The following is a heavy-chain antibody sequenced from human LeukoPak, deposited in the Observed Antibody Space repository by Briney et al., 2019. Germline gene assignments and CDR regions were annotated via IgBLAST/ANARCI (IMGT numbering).Heavy chain of an antibody. D-gene: IGHD6-13*01. V-gene: IGHV5-51*01. CDR1: GYSFTSYW. CDR3: ARQGRHIAAAGTCFDY. CDR2: IYPGDSDT. J-gene: IGHJ4*02. Sequence: GESLKISCKGSGYSFTSYWIGWVRQMPGKGLEWMGIIYPGDSDTRYSPSFQGQVTISADKSISTAYLQWSSLKASDTAMYYCARQGRHIAAAGTCFDYWGQGTLVTVSS.